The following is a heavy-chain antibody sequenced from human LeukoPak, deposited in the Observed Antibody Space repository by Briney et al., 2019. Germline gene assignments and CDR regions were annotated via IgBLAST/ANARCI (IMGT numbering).Heavy chain of an antibody. D-gene: IGHD6-6*01. CDR3: ARGRGIAARYYYYMDV. CDR1: GGSISSYY. Sequence: PSETLSLTCTVSGGSISSYYWSWIRQPPGKGLEWIGYIYYSGSTNYNPSLKSRVTISVDTSKNQFSLKLSSVTAADMAVYYCARGRGIAARYYYYMDVWGKGTTVTVSS. V-gene: IGHV4-59*12. J-gene: IGHJ6*03. CDR2: IYYSGST.